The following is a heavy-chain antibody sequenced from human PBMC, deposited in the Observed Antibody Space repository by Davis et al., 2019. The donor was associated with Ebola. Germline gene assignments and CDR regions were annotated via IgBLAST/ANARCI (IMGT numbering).Heavy chain of an antibody. V-gene: IGHV1-8*02. CDR3: TTLDILTAYVPYAMDV. J-gene: IGHJ6*02. CDR2: MNPNSGNT. CDR1: GGTFSSYA. Sequence: ASVKVSCKASGGTFSSYAINWVRQAPGQGLEWMGWMNPNSGNTGYAQKFQGRVTMTRNTSISTAYMELSSLRFEDAAVYYCTTLDILTAYVPYAMDVWGQGTTVTVS. D-gene: IGHD3-9*01.